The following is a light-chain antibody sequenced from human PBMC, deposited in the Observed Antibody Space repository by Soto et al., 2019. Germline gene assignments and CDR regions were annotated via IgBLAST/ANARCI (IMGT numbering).Light chain of an antibody. J-gene: IGLJ3*02. CDR3: AAWDDSLNGWV. CDR1: SSNMGRNA. CDR2: GNI. Sequence: QSVLTQPPSASGTPGQTVTISCSGGSSNMGRNAINWYQQLPGTAPKLLIYGNIKRPSGVPDRFSGSKSGTSASLAISALQYDDEADYYCAAWDDSLNGWVFGGGTKLTVL. V-gene: IGLV1-44*01.